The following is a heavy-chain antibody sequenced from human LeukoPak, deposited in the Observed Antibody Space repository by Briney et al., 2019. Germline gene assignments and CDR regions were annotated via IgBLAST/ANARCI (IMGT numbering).Heavy chain of an antibody. CDR1: GFTFSSYA. D-gene: IGHD3-3*01. CDR3: AKDKDTIFGVVIIGYYFDY. J-gene: IGHJ4*02. Sequence: PGGSLRFSCAASGFTFSSYAMSWVRQAPGKGLEWVSAISGSGGSTYYADSVKGRFTISRDNSKNTLYLQMNSLRAEDTAVYYCAKDKDTIFGVVIIGYYFDYWGQGTLVTVSS. CDR2: ISGSGGST. V-gene: IGHV3-23*01.